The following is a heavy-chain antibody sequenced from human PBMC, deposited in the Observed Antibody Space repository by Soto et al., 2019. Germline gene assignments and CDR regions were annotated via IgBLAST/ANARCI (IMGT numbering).Heavy chain of an antibody. CDR2: IWYDGSNK. J-gene: IGHJ6*02. CDR3: ARDIAAAASGRYYYYGMDV. D-gene: IGHD6-13*01. V-gene: IGHV3-33*01. CDR1: GFTFSSYG. Sequence: QVQLVESGGGVVQPGRSLRLSCAASGFTFSSYGMHWVRQAPGKGLEWVAVIWYDGSNKYYADSVKGRFTISRDNSKNXLTXQMSSRRAEATAAYYCARDIAAAASGRYYYYGMDVWGQGTTVTVPS.